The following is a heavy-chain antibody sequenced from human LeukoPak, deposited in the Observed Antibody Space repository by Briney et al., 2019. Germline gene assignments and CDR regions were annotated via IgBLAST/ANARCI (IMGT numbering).Heavy chain of an antibody. CDR3: ARDTPYYDSSGYYRYFDD. CDR2: INHSGST. J-gene: IGHJ4*02. D-gene: IGHD3-22*01. CDR1: GGSFSGYY. V-gene: IGHV4-34*01. Sequence: SETLSLTCAVYGGSFSGYYWSWIRQPPGKGLEWIGEINHSGSTNYNPSLKSRVTISVDTTKNQFSLKLSSVTAADTAVYYCARDTPYYDSSGYYRYFDDWGQGTLVTVSS.